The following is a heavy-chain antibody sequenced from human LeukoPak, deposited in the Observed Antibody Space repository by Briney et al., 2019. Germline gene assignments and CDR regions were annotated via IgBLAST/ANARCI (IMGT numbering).Heavy chain of an antibody. J-gene: IGHJ1*01. D-gene: IGHD3-22*01. V-gene: IGHV4-39*01. CDR2: IYHSGRT. CDR1: GDSVSRSDSY. CDR3: ARRRYYDGSGYLE. Sequence: SETVSLTCSVSGDSVSRSDSYWDWIRQPPGKGLEWIGTIYHSGRTYYSPSLKSRVTMSVDPSNNQFSLNLRSVTAADTALYYCARRRYYDGSGYLEWGQGTLLSVSS.